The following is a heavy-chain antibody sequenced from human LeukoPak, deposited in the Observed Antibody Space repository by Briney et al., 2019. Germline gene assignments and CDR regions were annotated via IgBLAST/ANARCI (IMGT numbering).Heavy chain of an antibody. CDR2: ISYDGSNK. D-gene: IGHD6-19*01. CDR3: AIGIAVAGPPFDY. V-gene: IGHV3-30-3*01. CDR1: GFTFSSYA. Sequence: PGRSLRFSCAASGFTFSSYAMHWVRQAPGKGLEWVAVISYDGSNKYYADSVKGRFTISRDNSKNTLYLQMNSLRAEDTAVYYCAIGIAVAGPPFDYWGQGTLVTVSS. J-gene: IGHJ4*02.